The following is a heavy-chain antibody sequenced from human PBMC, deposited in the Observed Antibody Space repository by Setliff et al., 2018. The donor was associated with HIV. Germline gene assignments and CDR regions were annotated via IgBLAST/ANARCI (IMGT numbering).Heavy chain of an antibody. V-gene: IGHV4-30-4*01. Sequence: SETLSLTCSVSGGSISSNKYYWSWIRQPPGKGLEWIGYIHYSGNTYHYPSLKSRVTISIDTSKNQFSLKLSSVTAADTAVYYCARILLYDSSAYFVNAFDIWGQGTVVTVSS. D-gene: IGHD3-22*01. CDR1: GGSISSNKYY. CDR2: IHYSGNT. CDR3: ARILLYDSSAYFVNAFDI. J-gene: IGHJ3*02.